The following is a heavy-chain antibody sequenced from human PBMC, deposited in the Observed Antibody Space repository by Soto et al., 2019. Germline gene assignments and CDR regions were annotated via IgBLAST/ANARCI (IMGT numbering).Heavy chain of an antibody. V-gene: IGHV6-1*01. CDR2: AYYRSQWYY. CDR1: GDSVSSNSAA. Sequence: QTLSLTCAISGDSVSSNSAAWNWIRQSPSRGLEWLGRAYYRSQWYYDSAVSVRSRITVIPDTSKNQFSLQLNSVTPEDTAVYYCTKQNCDSRTYNGGDVRGKGTTVTVPS. J-gene: IGHJ6*04. CDR3: TKQNCDSRTYNGGDV. D-gene: IGHD1-20*01.